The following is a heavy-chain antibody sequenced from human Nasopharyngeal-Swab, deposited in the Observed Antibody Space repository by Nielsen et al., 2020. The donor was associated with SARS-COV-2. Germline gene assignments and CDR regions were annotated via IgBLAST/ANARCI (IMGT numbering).Heavy chain of an antibody. V-gene: IGHV3-11*06. D-gene: IGHD4-11*01. CDR3: ARADAYSNYGSLDY. Sequence: GESLKISCAASGFTFSDYYMSWIRQAPGKGLEWVSYISSSSSYIYYADSVKGRFTISRDNAKNSLYLQMDSLRAEDTAVFYCARADAYSNYGSLDYWGQGTLVTVSS. J-gene: IGHJ4*02. CDR2: ISSSSSYI. CDR1: GFTFSDYY.